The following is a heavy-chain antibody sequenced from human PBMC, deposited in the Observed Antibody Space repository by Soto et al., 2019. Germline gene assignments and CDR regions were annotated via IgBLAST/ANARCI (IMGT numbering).Heavy chain of an antibody. CDR2: FYYSGST. D-gene: IGHD5-12*01. CDR3: ARISVASRYMDV. J-gene: IGHJ6*03. V-gene: IGHV4-59*08. CDR1: GGSISSYY. Sequence: PSETLSLTCTVSGGSISSYYYSWIRQPPGKGLEWIGNFYYSGSTNYSPSLRSRVTISGDTSRKQISLRLSSVTAADTAVYYRARISVASRYMDVWGKGTTVTVSS.